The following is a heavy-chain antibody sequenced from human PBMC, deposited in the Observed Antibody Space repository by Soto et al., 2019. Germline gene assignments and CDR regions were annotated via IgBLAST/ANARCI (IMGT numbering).Heavy chain of an antibody. CDR1: GGSVSSGDYY. CDR2: IYYSGST. D-gene: IGHD3-16*01. J-gene: IGHJ5*02. CDR3: ARAWGGNYNWFDP. V-gene: IGHV4-30-4*01. Sequence: SETLSLTCTVSGGSVSSGDYYWSWIRQPPGKGLEWIGYIYYSGSTYYNPSLKSRVTISVDTSKNQFSLKLSSVTAADTAVYYCARAWGGNYNWFDPWGQGTQVTSPQ.